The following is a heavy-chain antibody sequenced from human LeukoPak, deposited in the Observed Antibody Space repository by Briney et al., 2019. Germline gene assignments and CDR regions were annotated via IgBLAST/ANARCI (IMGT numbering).Heavy chain of an antibody. CDR3: ARGQLGGYCSGGSCYQGPLWFDP. Sequence: GGSLPLSSAASGFTFSSYEMNWVRQAPGIGLEWVSYITSSGNTIYYADSVRGRFTISRDNANNSLYLQMNSLRADDTAVYYCARGQLGGYCSGGSCYQGPLWFDPWGRGTLVTVSS. J-gene: IGHJ5*02. CDR1: GFTFSSYE. V-gene: IGHV3-48*03. CDR2: ITSSGNTI. D-gene: IGHD2-15*01.